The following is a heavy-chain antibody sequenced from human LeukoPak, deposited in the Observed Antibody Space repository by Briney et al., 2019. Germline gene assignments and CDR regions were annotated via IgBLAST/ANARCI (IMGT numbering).Heavy chain of an antibody. V-gene: IGHV3-48*04. CDR2: ISSSGSTI. CDR3: ARDGVNDSSGFLGY. D-gene: IGHD3-22*01. J-gene: IGHJ4*02. Sequence: GGSLRLSCAASRFTFSSYSMNWVRQAPGKGLEWVSYISSSGSTIYYADSVKGRFTISRDNAKNSLYLQMNSLRAEDTAVYYCARDGVNDSSGFLGYWGQGTLVTVSS. CDR1: RFTFSSYS.